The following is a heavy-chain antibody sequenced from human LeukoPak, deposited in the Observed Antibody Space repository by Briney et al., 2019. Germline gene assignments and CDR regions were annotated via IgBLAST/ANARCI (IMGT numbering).Heavy chain of an antibody. D-gene: IGHD3-22*01. Sequence: GGSLRLSCAASGFTFSSYAMSCVRQAPGKGLEWVSAISGSGGSTYYADSVKGRFTISRDNSKNTLYLQMNSLRADDTAVYYCARMLISSGYYIDSWGQGTLVTVSS. CDR2: ISGSGGST. CDR1: GFTFSSYA. J-gene: IGHJ4*02. CDR3: ARMLISSGYYIDS. V-gene: IGHV3-23*01.